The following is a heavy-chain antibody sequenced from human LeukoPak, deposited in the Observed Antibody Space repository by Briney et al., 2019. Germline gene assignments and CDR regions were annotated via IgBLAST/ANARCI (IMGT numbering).Heavy chain of an antibody. CDR2: FYTIGST. CDR1: GDSISRYY. D-gene: IGHD4-17*01. V-gene: IGHV4-4*07. J-gene: IGHJ4*02. Sequence: SETLSLTCTVSGDSISRYYWSWIRQPAGKGLEGIGRFYTIGSTNYNPSLNSRVTMSLDTSKNQFSLTLNSVTAADTAVYYCARSAPSVTSYYFDSWGQGTLVTVSS. CDR3: ARSAPSVTSYYFDS.